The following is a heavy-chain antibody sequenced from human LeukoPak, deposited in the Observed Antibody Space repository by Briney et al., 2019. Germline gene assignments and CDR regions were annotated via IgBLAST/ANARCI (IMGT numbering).Heavy chain of an antibody. Sequence: SETLSLTCAVYGESLNYYYWSWIRQSPGKGLEWIGDIFDGKTINYNPSLKSRVTISAATSSQQFSLNLKSVTAADTAVYYCASFYGSGSYYTTGFDYWGQGTLVTVSS. CDR3: ASFYGSGSYYTTGFDY. D-gene: IGHD3-10*01. J-gene: IGHJ4*02. CDR2: IFDGKTI. CDR1: GESLNYYY. V-gene: IGHV4-34*12.